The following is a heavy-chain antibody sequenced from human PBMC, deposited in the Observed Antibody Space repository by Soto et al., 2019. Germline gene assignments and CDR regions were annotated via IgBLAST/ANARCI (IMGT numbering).Heavy chain of an antibody. D-gene: IGHD3-9*01. J-gene: IGHJ4*02. Sequence: QVQLVESGGGVVQPGRSLRLSCAASGFTFSSYAMHWVRQAPGKGLEWVAVISYDGSNKYYADSVKGRFTISRDNSKNTLYLQMNSLRAEDTAVYYCARATPYADILTDWGQGTLVTVSS. CDR2: ISYDGSNK. CDR1: GFTFSSYA. CDR3: ARATPYADILTD. V-gene: IGHV3-30-3*01.